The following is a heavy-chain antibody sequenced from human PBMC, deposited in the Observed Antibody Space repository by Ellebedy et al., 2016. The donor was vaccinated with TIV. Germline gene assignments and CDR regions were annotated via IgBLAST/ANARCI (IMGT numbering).Heavy chain of an antibody. CDR2: ISGSGGRT. J-gene: IGHJ4*02. CDR1: GLTLNIYV. V-gene: IGHV3-23*01. D-gene: IGHD2-15*01. CDR3: AADRYCSGGNCYWVAY. Sequence: PGGSLRLSCAASGLTLNIYVMNWVRQVPGKGLEWVSTISGSGGRTHYADSVKGRFTISRDNSKNTLYLQVNSLRAQDTAVYYCAADRYCSGGNCYWVAYWGQGTLVTVSS.